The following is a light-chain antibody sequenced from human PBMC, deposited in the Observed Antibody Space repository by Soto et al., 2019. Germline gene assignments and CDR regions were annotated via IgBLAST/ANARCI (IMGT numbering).Light chain of an antibody. CDR1: QGISDC. CDR2: DAS. J-gene: IGKJ4*01. Sequence: DIQMTQSPSSLSASVGERVTLTCRASQGISDCFAWYQQKPGNVPKLLIYDASTLQSGVPSRFSGSGSGTDFTLTISSLEPEDVATYYCQKYSSAPLTFGGGTKVDIK. V-gene: IGKV1-27*01. CDR3: QKYSSAPLT.